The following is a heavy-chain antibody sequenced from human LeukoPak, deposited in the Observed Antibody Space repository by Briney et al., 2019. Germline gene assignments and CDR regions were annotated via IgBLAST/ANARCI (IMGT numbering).Heavy chain of an antibody. J-gene: IGHJ4*02. CDR3: AKDQWRARGYFDY. D-gene: IGHD2-8*01. Sequence: PGGSLRLSCAASGFTFSSHAMSWVRQAPGKGMEWVSAISGSGGSTYYADSVKGRFTISRDNSKNTLYLQMNSLRAEDTAVYYCAKDQWRARGYFDYWGQGTLVTVSS. CDR1: GFTFSSHA. V-gene: IGHV3-23*01. CDR2: ISGSGGST.